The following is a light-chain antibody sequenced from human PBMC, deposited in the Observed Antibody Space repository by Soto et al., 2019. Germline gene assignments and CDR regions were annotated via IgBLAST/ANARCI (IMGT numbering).Light chain of an antibody. CDR3: QQDASSSIN. J-gene: IGKJ5*01. V-gene: IGKV3-20*01. CDR1: QGVSSSY. CDR2: GAS. Sequence: EIVLTQSPGTLSLSPGERATLSCRASQGVSSSYLAWYQQKPGQAPRLLIYGASSRATGIPDRFSGSGSGTDLTLTISRLEPEDFSVYQCQQDASSSINVGQGTRLEIK.